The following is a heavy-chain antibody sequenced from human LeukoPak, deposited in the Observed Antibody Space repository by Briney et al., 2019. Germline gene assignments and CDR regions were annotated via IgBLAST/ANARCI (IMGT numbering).Heavy chain of an antibody. CDR2: THYRSQWFN. D-gene: IGHD1-7*01. Sequence: SQTLSPTCAISGDSVSSNSAAWNWIRQSPSRGLELLGRTHYRSQWFNDYAVSVKSRITISSDTPKSQFSLQLNSVTPEDTAVYYCARTGTIDFFYFDCRGQGTLVTVSS. CDR3: ARTGTIDFFYFDC. V-gene: IGHV6-1*01. CDR1: GDSVSSNSAA. J-gene: IGHJ4*02.